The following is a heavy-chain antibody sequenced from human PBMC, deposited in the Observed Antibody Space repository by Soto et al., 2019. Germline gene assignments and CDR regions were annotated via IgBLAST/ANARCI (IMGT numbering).Heavy chain of an antibody. CDR1: GYTFTSYA. V-gene: IGHV1-3*01. CDR3: ARAARSTMIVVVTEFWFDP. J-gene: IGHJ5*02. CDR2: INAGNGNT. Sequence: AASVKVSCKASGYTFTSYAMHWVRQAPGQRLEWMGWINAGNGNTKYSQKFQGRVTITRDTSASTAYMELSSLRSEDTAVYYCARAARSTMIVVVTEFWFDPWGQGTLVTVSS. D-gene: IGHD3-22*01.